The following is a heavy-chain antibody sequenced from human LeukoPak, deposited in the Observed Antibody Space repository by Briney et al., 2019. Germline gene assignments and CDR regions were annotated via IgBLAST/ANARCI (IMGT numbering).Heavy chain of an antibody. CDR3: ARYSGYDSCFDY. J-gene: IGHJ4*02. D-gene: IGHD5-12*01. V-gene: IGHV4-38-2*01. Sequence: PSETLSLTCAVSGYPISSGYYWGWIRQPPGKGLEWIGSISHGGNTYYYPSLKSRVTISLDTSKNQFSLKLSSVTAADTAVYFCARYSGYDSCFDYWGQGTLVTVSS. CDR1: GYPISSGYY. CDR2: ISHGGNT.